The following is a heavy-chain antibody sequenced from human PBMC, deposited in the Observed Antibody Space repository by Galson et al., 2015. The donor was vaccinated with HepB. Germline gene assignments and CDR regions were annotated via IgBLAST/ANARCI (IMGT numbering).Heavy chain of an antibody. J-gene: IGHJ4*02. Sequence: LSLTCTVSGGSISNYYWSWIRQPPGKGLEWIGSIYYSGNTNYNPSLKSRITISVDTSRNQFSLNLSSVTAADTAMYYCARVSGSLVGARGRSVYHFDYWGQGTLVTVSS. D-gene: IGHD1-26*01. CDR3: ARVSGSLVGARGRSVYHFDY. CDR1: GGSISNYY. V-gene: IGHV4-59*01. CDR2: IYYSGNT.